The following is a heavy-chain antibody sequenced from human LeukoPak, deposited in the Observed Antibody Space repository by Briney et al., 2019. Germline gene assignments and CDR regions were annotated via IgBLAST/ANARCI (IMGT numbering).Heavy chain of an antibody. Sequence: GGSLRLSCVASGFTFRTYAMSWVRQAPGKGLEWVSGISGGGAGTNYEDSVKGRFTISRDNSKNTLYLQMNSLRAEDAAVYYCAKDRRSNTVVTRESDYWGQGTLVTVSS. CDR1: GFTFRTYA. D-gene: IGHD4-23*01. J-gene: IGHJ4*02. CDR2: ISGGGAGT. V-gene: IGHV3-23*01. CDR3: AKDRRSNTVVTRESDY.